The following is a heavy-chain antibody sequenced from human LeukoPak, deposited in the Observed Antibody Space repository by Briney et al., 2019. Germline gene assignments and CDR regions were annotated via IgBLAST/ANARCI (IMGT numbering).Heavy chain of an antibody. CDR2: ISWNSGSI. Sequence: GRSPRLSCAASGFTFDDYAMHWVRHAPGKGLEWVSGISWNSGSIGYADSVKGRFTISRDNAKNSLYLQMNSLRAEDTALYYCAKDIGSGSYYIWGQFDYWGQGTLVTVSS. CDR1: GFTFDDYA. V-gene: IGHV3-9*01. CDR3: AKDIGSGSYYIWGQFDY. D-gene: IGHD1-26*01. J-gene: IGHJ4*02.